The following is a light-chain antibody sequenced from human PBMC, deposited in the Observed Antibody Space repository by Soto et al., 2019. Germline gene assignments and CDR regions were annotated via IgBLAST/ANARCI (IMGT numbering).Light chain of an antibody. CDR2: EVS. J-gene: IGLJ1*01. CDR3: CSYAGGRSPYV. CDR1: TRRGGSYDL. V-gene: IGLV2-23*02. Sequence: SPTHPAPLFGSSWQSIPLSFPGTTRRGGSYDLVSWYQQHPGKAPKIMIYEVSKRPSGDSNRFSGSKSGNTASLTISGLQAEDEADYYCCSYAGGRSPYVFGTGTKVTVL.